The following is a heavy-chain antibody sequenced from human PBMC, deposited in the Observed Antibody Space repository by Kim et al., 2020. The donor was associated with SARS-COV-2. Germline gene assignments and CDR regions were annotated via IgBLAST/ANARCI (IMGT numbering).Heavy chain of an antibody. J-gene: IGHJ4*02. D-gene: IGHD1-26*01. CDR1: GFTFSSYA. V-gene: IGHV3-23*01. CDR3: AAHLVGATLLYYFDY. CDR2: LSGSGGST. Sequence: GGSLRLSCAASGFTFSSYAMSWVRQAPGKGLEWVSALSGSGGSTYYADSVEGRFTISRDNSKNTLYLQMNSLRAEDTAVYYCAAHLVGATLLYYFDYCGQATLVTVSS.